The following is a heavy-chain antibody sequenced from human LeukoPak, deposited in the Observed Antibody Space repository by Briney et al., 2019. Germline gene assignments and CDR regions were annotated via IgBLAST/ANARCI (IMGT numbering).Heavy chain of an antibody. CDR1: GFTVSSNY. V-gene: IGHV3-53*01. D-gene: IGHD6-19*01. CDR2: IYSGGST. CDR3: ARQYSDWYGWGAFDI. J-gene: IGHJ3*02. Sequence: GGSLRLSCAASGFTVSSNYMSWVRQAPGKGLEWVSVIYSGGSTYYADSVKGRFTISRDNSKNTLYLQMNSLRAEDTAVYYCARQYSDWYGWGAFDIWGQGTMVTVSS.